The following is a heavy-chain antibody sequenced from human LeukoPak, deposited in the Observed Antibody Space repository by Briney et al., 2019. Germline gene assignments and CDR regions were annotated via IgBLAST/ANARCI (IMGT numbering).Heavy chain of an antibody. D-gene: IGHD4-23*01. CDR3: ATGSRRGYGGNSDPGFDY. Sequence: GGSLRLSCVASGFTFSNYGMHWVRQAPGKGLEWVAVTWYDGSNKYYADSVKGRFTSSRDNSKNTLHLQMDSLRAEDTAVYYCATGSRRGYGGNSDPGFDYWGQGTLVTVSS. J-gene: IGHJ4*02. CDR1: GFTFSNYG. CDR2: TWYDGSNK. V-gene: IGHV3-33*01.